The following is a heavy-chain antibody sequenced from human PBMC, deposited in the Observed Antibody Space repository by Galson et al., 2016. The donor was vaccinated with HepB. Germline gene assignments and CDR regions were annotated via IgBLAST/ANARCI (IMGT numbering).Heavy chain of an antibody. D-gene: IGHD3-16*01. CDR2: ITDTGINS. CDR1: GFTLSSCRCA. Sequence: SLRLSCAASGFTLSSCRCAMSWARQAPGKGLEWVAGITDTGINSYYADSVKGRFTISRDTSKNTLYLQMDGLRAEDTAVYYCAKYGWGTYVPLEVWGQGTLVTVSS. J-gene: IGHJ4*02. CDR3: AKYGWGTYVPLEV. V-gene: IGHV3-23*01.